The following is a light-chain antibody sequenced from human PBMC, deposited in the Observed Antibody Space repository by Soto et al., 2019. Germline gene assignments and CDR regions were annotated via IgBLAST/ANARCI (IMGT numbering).Light chain of an antibody. J-gene: IGKJ1*01. V-gene: IGKV3-20*01. CDR2: DAS. Sequence: EIVLTQSPGTLSLSPGERATLSCRASQSISSNYLAWYQQTPGQAPRLLIYDASSRAAGIPDRFSGSGSGTDFTLTISRREPEDFGVYYCQQYDGSPRTFGQRTKVEVK. CDR3: QQYDGSPRT. CDR1: QSISSNY.